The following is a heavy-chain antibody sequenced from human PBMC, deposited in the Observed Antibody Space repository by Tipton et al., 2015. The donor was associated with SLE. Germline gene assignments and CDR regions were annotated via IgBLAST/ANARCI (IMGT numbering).Heavy chain of an antibody. CDR2: INHSGST. CDR1: GGSFSGYY. D-gene: IGHD1-26*01. CDR3: ARAGAMGAVADY. J-gene: IGHJ4*02. Sequence: TLSFTCAVYGGSFSGYYWSWIRQPPGKGLEWIGEINHSGSTNYNPSLKSRVSISRDTSKNQFSLKLTSVTAADTAVYYCARAGAMGAVADYWGQGTLVTVSS. V-gene: IGHV4-34*01.